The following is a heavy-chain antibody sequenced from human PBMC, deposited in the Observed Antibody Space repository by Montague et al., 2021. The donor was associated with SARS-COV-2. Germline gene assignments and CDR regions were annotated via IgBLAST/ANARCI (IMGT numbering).Heavy chain of an antibody. Sequence: TLSLTCTVSGGSISSGGYYWSWIRQHPGKGLEWIGHIYYSGSTYYNPSLKSRVTISVDTSKNQFSLKLSSVTAADTAVYYCARDIGGSTVTTGGFDYWGQGTLVTVSS. V-gene: IGHV4-31*03. J-gene: IGHJ4*02. D-gene: IGHD4-17*01. CDR1: GGSISSGGYY. CDR2: IYYSGST. CDR3: ARDIGGSTVTTGGFDY.